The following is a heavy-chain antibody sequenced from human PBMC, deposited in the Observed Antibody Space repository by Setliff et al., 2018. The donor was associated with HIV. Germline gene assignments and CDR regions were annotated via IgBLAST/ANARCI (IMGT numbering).Heavy chain of an antibody. D-gene: IGHD6-19*01. V-gene: IGHV5-10-1*01. CDR3: SRGIAVAGHDFANTPGDI. J-gene: IGHJ3*02. Sequence: GESLKISCKGSGYSFSNHWISWVRQVPGQGLEWMGNIDPSDSYTHYSPSFQGHVTISADKSTNTAFLQWSSLKASDSAMYYCSRGIAVAGHDFANTPGDIWGQGTMVTVS. CDR2: IDPSDSYT. CDR1: GYSFSNHW.